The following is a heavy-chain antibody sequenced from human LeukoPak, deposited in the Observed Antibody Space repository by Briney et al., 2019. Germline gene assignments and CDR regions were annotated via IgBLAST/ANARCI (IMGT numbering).Heavy chain of an antibody. J-gene: IGHJ4*02. CDR2: IYSGGST. Sequence: PGGSLRLSCAASGFTVSSNDMSWVRQAPGKGLEWVSVIYSGGSTYYADSVQGRFTISRDNSKNTLYLQMNSLRAEDTAVYYCARSLETAMALFDYWGQGTLVTVSS. CDR3: ARSLETAMALFDY. D-gene: IGHD5-18*01. CDR1: GFTVSSND. V-gene: IGHV3-53*01.